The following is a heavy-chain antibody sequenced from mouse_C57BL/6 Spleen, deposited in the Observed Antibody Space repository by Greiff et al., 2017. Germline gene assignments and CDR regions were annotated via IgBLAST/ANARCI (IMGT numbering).Heavy chain of an antibody. D-gene: IGHD2-4*01. Sequence: QVQLQQPGAELVRPGSSVKLSCKASGYTFPSYWMDWVKQRPGQGLEWIGNIYPSDSETHYNQKFKDKATLTVDKSSSTAYMQLSSLTSEDSAVYYCARFYYDYDGDYWGQGTPLTVSS. J-gene: IGHJ2*01. V-gene: IGHV1-61*01. CDR3: ARFYYDYDGDY. CDR2: IYPSDSET. CDR1: GYTFPSYW.